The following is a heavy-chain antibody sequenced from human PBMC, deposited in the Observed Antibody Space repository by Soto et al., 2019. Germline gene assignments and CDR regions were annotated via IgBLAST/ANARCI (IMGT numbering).Heavy chain of an antibody. Sequence: QVQLVESGGGVVQPGRSLRLSCAASGFTFSSYGMHWVRQAPGKGLEWVAVISYDGSNKYYADSVKGRFTISRDNSKNTLYLQINSLRAEDTAVYYCAKDGDGRVPEDWGQGTLVTVSS. D-gene: IGHD7-27*01. CDR3: AKDGDGRVPED. J-gene: IGHJ4*02. V-gene: IGHV3-30*18. CDR2: ISYDGSNK. CDR1: GFTFSSYG.